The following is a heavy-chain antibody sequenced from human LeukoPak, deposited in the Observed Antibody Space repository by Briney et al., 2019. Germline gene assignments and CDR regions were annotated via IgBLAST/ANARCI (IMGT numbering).Heavy chain of an antibody. CDR1: GGSISSSSYY. CDR2: IYYSGST. D-gene: IGHD1-26*01. CDR3: ARLRQRYSGSYLVWFDP. J-gene: IGHJ5*02. Sequence: SETLSLTCTVSGGSISSSSYYWSWIRQPPGKGLEWIGYIYYSGSTNYNPSLKSRVTISVDTSKNQFSLKLSSVTAADTAVYYCARLRQRYSGSYLVWFDPWGQGTLVTVSS. V-gene: IGHV4-61*05.